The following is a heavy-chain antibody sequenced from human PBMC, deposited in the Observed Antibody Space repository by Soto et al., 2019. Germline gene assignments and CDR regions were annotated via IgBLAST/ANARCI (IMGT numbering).Heavy chain of an antibody. CDR1: GGSISSSSYY. V-gene: IGHV4-31*03. D-gene: IGHD6-6*01. CDR3: ARGKQLGDFDY. Sequence: SETLSLTCTVSGGSISSSSYYWGWIRQHPGKGLEWIGYIYYSGSTYYNPSLKSRVTISVDTSKNQFSLKLSSVTAADTAVYYCARGKQLGDFDYWGQGTLVTVSS. CDR2: IYYSGST. J-gene: IGHJ4*02.